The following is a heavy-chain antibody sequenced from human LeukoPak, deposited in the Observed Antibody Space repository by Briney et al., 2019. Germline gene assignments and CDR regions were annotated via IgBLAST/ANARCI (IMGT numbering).Heavy chain of an antibody. CDR3: AKVTNCGGDCSLFDY. CDR2: ISGSGGST. J-gene: IGHJ4*02. CDR1: GFTFSSYA. Sequence: GGSLRLSCAASGFTFSSYAMSWVHQAPGKGLEWVSAISGSGGSTYYADSVKGRFTISRDNSKNTLYLQMNSLRAEDTAVYYCAKVTNCGGDCSLFDYWGQGTLVTVSS. D-gene: IGHD2-21*02. V-gene: IGHV3-23*01.